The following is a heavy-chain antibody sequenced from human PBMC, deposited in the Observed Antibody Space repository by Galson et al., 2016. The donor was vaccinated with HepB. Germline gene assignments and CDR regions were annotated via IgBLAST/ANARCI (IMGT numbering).Heavy chain of an antibody. D-gene: IGHD7-27*01. J-gene: IGHJ5*02. Sequence: TLSLTCTVSGGSINSDTYYWSWIRQPPGKGLEWIGYIYYSGSTYYNPSLKSRVTISIDTSRKQFSLKLSSVTAADTAMYYCATFVSLSGAGDAYWFDPWGQGTFVTVSS. CDR3: ATFVSLSGAGDAYWFDP. V-gene: IGHV4-30-4*01. CDR2: IYYSGST. CDR1: GGSINSDTYY.